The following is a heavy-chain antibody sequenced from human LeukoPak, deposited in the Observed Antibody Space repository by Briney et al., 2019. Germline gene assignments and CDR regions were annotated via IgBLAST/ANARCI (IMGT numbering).Heavy chain of an antibody. Sequence: SVNVSCKASGGTFSSYAISWVRQAPGQGLEWMGGIIPIFGTANYAQKFQGRVTITADESTSTAYMELSSLRSEDTAVYYCASMGREVVAYAFDIWGQGTMVTVSS. CDR3: ASMGREVVAYAFDI. J-gene: IGHJ3*02. V-gene: IGHV1-69*13. CDR2: IIPIFGTA. CDR1: GGTFSSYA. D-gene: IGHD3-22*01.